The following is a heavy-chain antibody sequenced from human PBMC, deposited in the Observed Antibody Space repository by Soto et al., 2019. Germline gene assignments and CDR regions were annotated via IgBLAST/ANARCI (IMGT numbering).Heavy chain of an antibody. J-gene: IGHJ6*02. CDR1: GFTFSSYA. D-gene: IGHD3-10*01. V-gene: IGHV3-23*01. CDR3: AKGPITMVRGGVYYYYGMDV. Sequence: GGSLRLSCAASGFTFSSYAMSWVRQAPGKGLEWVSAISGSGGSTYYADSVKGRFTNSRDNSKNTLYLQMNSLRAEDTAVYYCAKGPITMVRGGVYYYYGMDVWGQGTTVTVSS. CDR2: ISGSGGST.